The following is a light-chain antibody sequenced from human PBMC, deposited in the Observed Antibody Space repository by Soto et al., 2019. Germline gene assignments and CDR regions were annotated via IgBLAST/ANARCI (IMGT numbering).Light chain of an antibody. J-gene: IGKJ4*01. CDR1: QSVRGSA. Sequence: IVLTQSPGTLSLSPGERATLSCRASQSVRGSALAWYQQKPGQAPSLLIHGASSRATGTPDRFSGGGSGTDFTLTISRLEPEDFAVYYCQQYGTSPLTFGGGTKVEIK. CDR3: QQYGTSPLT. CDR2: GAS. V-gene: IGKV3-20*01.